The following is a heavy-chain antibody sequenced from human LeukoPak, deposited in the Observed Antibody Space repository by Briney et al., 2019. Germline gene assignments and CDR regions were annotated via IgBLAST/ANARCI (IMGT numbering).Heavy chain of an antibody. CDR1: GFTFSRYW. Sequence: GGSLRLSCAASGFTFSRYWMRWARQPPGEGLVWVSHINSDGSSTSYADSVKGRFTISRDNAKKTVYLQMNSLRVEDTAVYYCASETYYYGSGSYYKGQLWGQGTLVTVSS. V-gene: IGHV3-74*01. D-gene: IGHD3-10*01. CDR3: ASETYYYGSGSYYKGQL. CDR2: INSDGSST. J-gene: IGHJ4*02.